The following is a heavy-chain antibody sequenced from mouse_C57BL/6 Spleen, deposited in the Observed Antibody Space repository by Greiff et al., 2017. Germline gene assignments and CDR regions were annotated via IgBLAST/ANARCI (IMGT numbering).Heavy chain of an antibody. CDR2: ISTYYGDA. V-gene: IGHV1-67*01. CDR3: ASYDGDFDY. J-gene: IGHJ2*01. CDR1: GYTFTDYA. D-gene: IGHD2-12*01. Sequence: QVQLQQSGPELVRPGVSVKISCKGSGYTFTDYAMHWVKQSHAKSLEWIGVISTYYGDASYNQKFKDKATMTVYKSSSTAYMELARLTSEDSAVYYCASYDGDFDYWGQGTTLTVSS.